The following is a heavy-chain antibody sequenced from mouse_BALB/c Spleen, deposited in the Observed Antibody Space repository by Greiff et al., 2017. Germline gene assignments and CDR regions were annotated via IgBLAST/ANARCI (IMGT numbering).Heavy chain of an antibody. CDR2: ISCYNGAT. D-gene: IGHD3-1*01. Sequence: LVKTGASVKLSCKASGYSFTGYYMHWVKQSHGKSLEWIGYISCYNGATSYNQKFKGKATFTVDTSSSTAYMQFNSLTSEDSAVYYCARGQLGLRFPSWFAYWGQGTLVTVSA. V-gene: IGHV1S34*01. CDR1: GYSFTGYY. CDR3: ARGQLGLRFPSWFAY. J-gene: IGHJ3*01.